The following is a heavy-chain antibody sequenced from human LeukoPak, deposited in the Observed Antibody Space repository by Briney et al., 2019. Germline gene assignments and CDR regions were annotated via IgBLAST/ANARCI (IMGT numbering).Heavy chain of an antibody. V-gene: IGHV4-34*01. CDR2: INHSGST. Sequence: LERIGEINHSGSTNYNPSLKSRVTISVDTSKNQFSLKLSSVTAADTAVYYCARGRGPAHFDYWGQGTLVTVSS. CDR3: ARGRGPAHFDY. J-gene: IGHJ4*02. D-gene: IGHD3-10*01.